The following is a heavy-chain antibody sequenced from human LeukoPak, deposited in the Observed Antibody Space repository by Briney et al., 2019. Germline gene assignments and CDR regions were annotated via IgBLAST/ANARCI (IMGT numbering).Heavy chain of an antibody. Sequence: GGSLRLSCAVSGITFSRLPMTWVRQAPGKGLQWVSAITTGGDTTFYADSVKGRFTISRDNSKNTLYLQMSNLRAEDTAVYFCARGGGLDVWGQGATVTVSS. CDR3: ARGGGLDV. V-gene: IGHV3-23*01. J-gene: IGHJ6*02. D-gene: IGHD3-16*01. CDR1: GITFSRLP. CDR2: ITTGGDTT.